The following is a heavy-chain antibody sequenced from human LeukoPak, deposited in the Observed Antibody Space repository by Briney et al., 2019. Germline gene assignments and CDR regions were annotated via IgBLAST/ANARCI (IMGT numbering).Heavy chain of an antibody. CDR3: AKGRDYGDY. CDR1: GFTFSSYW. J-gene: IGHJ4*02. CDR2: INQDGREK. V-gene: IGHV3-7*01. Sequence: GGSLTLSCAASGFTFSSYWMTWVRQVPGKGLQWVASINQDGREKYYMDSMKGRLNISRDNTENSVFLQLTSLRPEDTGIYFCAKGRDYGDYWGQGTLVAVSS.